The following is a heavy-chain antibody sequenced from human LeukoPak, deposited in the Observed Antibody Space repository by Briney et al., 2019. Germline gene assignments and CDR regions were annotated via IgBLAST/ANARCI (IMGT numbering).Heavy chain of an antibody. CDR3: AKGEGYSYGLQDY. V-gene: IGHV3-73*01. CDR2: IRSKANSYAT. D-gene: IGHD5-18*01. CDR1: GFTFSGSA. Sequence: GGSLRLSCAASGFTFSGSAMHWVRQASGKGLEWVGRIRSKANSYATAYAASVKGRFTISRDDSKNTAYLQMNSLRAEDTAVYYCAKGEGYSYGLQDYWGQGTLVTVSS. J-gene: IGHJ4*02.